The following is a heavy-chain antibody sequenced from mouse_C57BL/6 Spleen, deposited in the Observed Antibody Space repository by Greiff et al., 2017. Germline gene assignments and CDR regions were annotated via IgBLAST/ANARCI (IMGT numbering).Heavy chain of an antibody. D-gene: IGHD2-1*01. Sequence: EVQLQQSGPELVKPGASVKISCKASGYSFTGYFMNWVMQSHGKSLEWIGRINPYNGDTFYNQKFKGKATLTVDKSSSTAHMELRSLTSEDSAVYYCARDPFGNYPYYAMDYWGQGTSVTVSS. CDR1: GYSFTGYF. CDR3: ARDPFGNYPYYAMDY. V-gene: IGHV1-20*01. CDR2: INPYNGDT. J-gene: IGHJ4*01.